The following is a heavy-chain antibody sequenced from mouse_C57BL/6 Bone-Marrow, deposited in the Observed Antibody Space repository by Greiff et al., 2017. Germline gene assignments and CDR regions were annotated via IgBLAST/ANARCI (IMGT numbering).Heavy chain of an antibody. J-gene: IGHJ2*01. D-gene: IGHD2-13*01. V-gene: IGHV7-1*01. CDR2: SRNKANDYTT. CDR1: GFTFSDFY. CDR3: ARDVYGERRPYYFDY. Sequence: VKLMESGGGLVQSGRSLRLSCATSGFTFSDFYMEWVRQAPGKGLEWIAASRNKANDYTTEYSASVKGRFIVSRDTSQSILYLQMNALRAEDTAIYYCARDVYGERRPYYFDYWGQGTTLTVSS.